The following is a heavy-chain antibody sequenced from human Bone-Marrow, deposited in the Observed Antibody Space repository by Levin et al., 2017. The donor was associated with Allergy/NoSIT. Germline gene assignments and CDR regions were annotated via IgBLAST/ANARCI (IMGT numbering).Heavy chain of an antibody. Sequence: SCAASGFTFSSYGMHWVRQAPGKGLEWVAVISYDGSNKYYADSVKGRFTISRDNSKNTLYLQMNSLRAEDTAVYYCAKDRPMEAWFDPWGQGTLVTVSS. CDR2: ISYDGSNK. V-gene: IGHV3-30*18. J-gene: IGHJ5*02. D-gene: IGHD3-10*01. CDR3: AKDRPMEAWFDP. CDR1: GFTFSSYG.